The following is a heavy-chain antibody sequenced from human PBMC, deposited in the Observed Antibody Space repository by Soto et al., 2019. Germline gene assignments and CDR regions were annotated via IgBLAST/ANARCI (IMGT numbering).Heavy chain of an antibody. J-gene: IGHJ4*02. D-gene: IGHD2-2*01. V-gene: IGHV4-34*01. CDR1: GGSFSGYY. CDR2: INHSGST. Sequence: SETLSLTCAVYGGSFSGYYWSWIRQPPGKGLEWIGEINHSGSTNYNPSLKSRVTISVDTSKNQSSLKLSSVTAADTAVYYCARGEYCSSTSCYHSDYWGQGTLVSVSS. CDR3: ARGEYCSSTSCYHSDY.